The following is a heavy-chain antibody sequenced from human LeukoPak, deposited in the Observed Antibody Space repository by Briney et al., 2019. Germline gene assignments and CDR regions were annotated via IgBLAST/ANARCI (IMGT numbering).Heavy chain of an antibody. V-gene: IGHV3-64*04. CDR3: AGAPVDPYYFDY. J-gene: IGHJ4*02. D-gene: IGHD4-23*01. Sequence: GGSLRLSCSASGFTFSSYALHWVRQAPGKGLEYVSGISRNGGSTYYADSVKGRFTISRDNSKNTLYLQMNSLRAEDTAVYYCAGAPVDPYYFDYWGQGTLVTVSS. CDR1: GFTFSSYA. CDR2: ISRNGGST.